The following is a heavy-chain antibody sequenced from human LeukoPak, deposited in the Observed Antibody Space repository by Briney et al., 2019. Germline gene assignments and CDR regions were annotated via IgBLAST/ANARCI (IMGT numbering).Heavy chain of an antibody. J-gene: IGHJ6*02. CDR2: IYFSGTT. V-gene: IGHV4-59*01. D-gene: IGHD2-2*01. CDR1: GGSISGYY. Sequence: PSETLSLTCTVSGGSISGYYWNWIRQPPGKGLEWIGYIYFSGTTNYNPSLKSRLTISVDRSKNQFSLKLSSVTAADTAVYYCARIPGFVALPAATRYYGVDVWGQGTPVTVSS. CDR3: ARIPGFVALPAATRYYGVDV.